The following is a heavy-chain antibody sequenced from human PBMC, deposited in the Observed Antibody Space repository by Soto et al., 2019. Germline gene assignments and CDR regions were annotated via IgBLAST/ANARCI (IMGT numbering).Heavy chain of an antibody. J-gene: IGHJ6*02. V-gene: IGHV3-30-3*01. CDR1: GFTFSSYA. D-gene: IGHD3-3*01. CDR2: ISYDGSNK. Sequence: LRLSCAASGFTFSSYAMHWVRQAPGKGLEWVAVISYDGSNKYYADSVKGRFTISRDNSKNTLYLQMNSLRAEDTAVYYCARSYYDFWSGYYTNYYYGMDVWGQGTTVTVSS. CDR3: ARSYYDFWSGYYTNYYYGMDV.